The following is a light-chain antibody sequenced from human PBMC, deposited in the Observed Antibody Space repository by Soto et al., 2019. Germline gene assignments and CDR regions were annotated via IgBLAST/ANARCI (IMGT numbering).Light chain of an antibody. J-gene: IGKJ5*01. V-gene: IGKV3-20*01. CDR3: QQYVTSPIA. Sequence: EIVLTQSPGTLSLSPGERAMLSCRASQSVSGAYLAWYQQKPGQAPRLLMYGVSSRATGTPDRFSGSGSGTDFTLTINRLEPEDFAVYYCQQYVTSPIAFGQGTRLEIK. CDR1: QSVSGAY. CDR2: GVS.